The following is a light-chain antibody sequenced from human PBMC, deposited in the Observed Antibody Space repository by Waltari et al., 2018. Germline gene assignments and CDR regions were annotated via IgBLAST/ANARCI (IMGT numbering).Light chain of an antibody. V-gene: IGLV3-25*03. J-gene: IGLJ1*01. Sequence: SYVLTQPPSLSVSPGQTARITCSGDALPKQYGFWYQQKPGQAPVMIIYNDKERPSAIPARFSGSSSGTTVTLIISGVRAEDEADYYCQSIDASGVYYVFGGGTKLTVL. CDR2: NDK. CDR3: QSIDASGVYYV. CDR1: ALPKQY.